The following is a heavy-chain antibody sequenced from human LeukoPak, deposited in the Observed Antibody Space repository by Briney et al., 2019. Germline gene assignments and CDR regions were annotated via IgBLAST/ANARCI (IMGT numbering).Heavy chain of an antibody. V-gene: IGHV1-2*02. J-gene: IGHJ4*02. Sequence: ASVKVSCKASGYTFTGYYMHWVRQAPGQGLEWMGWINPNSGGTNYAQKFQGRVTMTRNTSISTAYMELSSLRSEDTAVYYCARVTDYGSGSYLLDYWGQGTLVTVSS. CDR1: GYTFTGYY. CDR2: INPNSGGT. CDR3: ARVTDYGSGSYLLDY. D-gene: IGHD3-10*01.